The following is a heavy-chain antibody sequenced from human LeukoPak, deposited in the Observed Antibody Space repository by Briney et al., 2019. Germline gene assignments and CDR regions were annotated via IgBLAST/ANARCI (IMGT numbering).Heavy chain of an antibody. CDR2: TSLNSGSI. CDR3: AKDIDSGFSGTPCYFDY. D-gene: IGHD2/OR15-2a*01. V-gene: IGHV3-9*03. Sequence: SLRPSCAAPGSAFADYATHWGGRCPGKGLEWVSGTSLNSGSIDYTDSVKGRFTISRDNAKNSLYLQMNSLRAEDMALYYCAKDIDSGFSGTPCYFDYWGQGTLVTVSS. CDR1: GSAFADYA. J-gene: IGHJ4*02.